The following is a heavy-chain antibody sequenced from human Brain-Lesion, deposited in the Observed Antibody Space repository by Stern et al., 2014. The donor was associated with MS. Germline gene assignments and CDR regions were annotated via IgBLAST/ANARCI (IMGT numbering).Heavy chain of an antibody. CDR3: AGEEDIRYCSGGSCTGNWFDP. J-gene: IGHJ5*02. V-gene: IGHV4-39*01. CDR1: GGSVSSTSYA. D-gene: IGHD2-15*01. Sequence: QVQLVQSGPGLVKPSETLSLTCTVAGGSVSSTSYACAWIRQPPGKGLEWIGTIYYSGNTYYSPSLKSRLTISLDTSKNQFSLQRGSVTAADTAVYYCAGEEDIRYCSGGSCTGNWFDPWGQGTLVTVSS. CDR2: IYYSGNT.